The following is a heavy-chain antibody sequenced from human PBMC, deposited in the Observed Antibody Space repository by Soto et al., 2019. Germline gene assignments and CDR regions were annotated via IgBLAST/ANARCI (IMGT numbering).Heavy chain of an antibody. D-gene: IGHD2-8*01. V-gene: IGHV1-18*01. Sequence: GASVKVSCKASGYTFNSYGISWVRQAPGQGLEWMGGIRAYKGNRNYAQKLEGKVTMTTDKCKSKDYMELGGMRCDGRGVDDGARCIVLMSYASFDYWGQGTLVTVSS. CDR1: GYTFNSYG. CDR3: ARCIVLMSYASFDY. CDR2: IRAYKGNR. J-gene: IGHJ4*02.